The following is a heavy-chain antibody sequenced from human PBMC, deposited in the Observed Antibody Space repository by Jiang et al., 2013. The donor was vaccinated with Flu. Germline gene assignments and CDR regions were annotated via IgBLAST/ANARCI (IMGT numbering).Heavy chain of an antibody. Sequence: QLLESGGGVVQPGGSLRLSCAASGFTFNYYRMHWVRQSPGKGLEWVASLWHDGSNKFYADSVRGRFTISRDNSRSTLFLQMDGLRPEDAALYYCATLRGSTYDTYLADFWGQGTLVTVSA. CDR2: LWHDGSNK. CDR1: GFTFNYYR. D-gene: IGHD3-9*01. CDR3: ATLRGSTYDTYLADF. J-gene: IGHJ4*02. V-gene: IGHV3-30*02.